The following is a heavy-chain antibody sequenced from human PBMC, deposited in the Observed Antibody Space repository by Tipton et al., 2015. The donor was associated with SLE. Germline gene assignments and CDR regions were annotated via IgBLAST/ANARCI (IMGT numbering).Heavy chain of an antibody. CDR1: GGSISSGGYY. CDR3: ARVSSWGSGYFDY. J-gene: IGHJ4*02. D-gene: IGHD7-27*01. Sequence: TLSLTCTVSGGSISSGGYYWSWIRQPPGKGLEWIGYIYYSGSTNYNPSLKSRVTISVDTSKNQFSLKLSSVTAADTAVYYCARVSSWGSGYFDYWGQGTLVTVSS. V-gene: IGHV4-61*08. CDR2: IYYSGST.